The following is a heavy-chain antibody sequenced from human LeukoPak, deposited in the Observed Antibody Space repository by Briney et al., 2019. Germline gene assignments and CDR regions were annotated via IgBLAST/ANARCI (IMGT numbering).Heavy chain of an antibody. CDR3: ATSVYCSTTTCDGNGGRGDGFDL. CDR1: GYTLSELS. V-gene: IGHV1-24*01. CDR2: LEPDDGET. J-gene: IGHJ3*01. Sequence: ASVRVSCKVSGYTLSELSIHWVRQTPGEGLEWMGGLEPDDGETIHAQKFRGRATMTEDTSSNTAYLELTSLTYEDTAVYYCATSVYCSTTTCDGNGGRGDGFDLWGQGTLVTVSP. D-gene: IGHD2-2*01.